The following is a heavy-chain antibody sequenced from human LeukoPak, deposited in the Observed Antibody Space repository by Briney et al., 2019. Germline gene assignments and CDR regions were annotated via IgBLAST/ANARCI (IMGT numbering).Heavy chain of an antibody. CDR1: GFTFSSYS. V-gene: IGHV3-21*01. J-gene: IGHJ4*02. Sequence: GGSLRLSCAASGFTFSSYSMNWVRQAPGKGLEWVSSISSSSRYIYYADSVKGQFTISRDNAKNSLFLQMDSLRAEDTAVYYCARDLAGHYYGSGSSFDYWGQGTLVTVS. CDR3: ARDLAGHYYGSGSSFDY. D-gene: IGHD3-10*01. CDR2: ISSSSRYI.